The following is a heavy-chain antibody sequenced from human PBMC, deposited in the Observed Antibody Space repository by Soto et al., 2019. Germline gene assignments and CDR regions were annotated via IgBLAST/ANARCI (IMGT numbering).Heavy chain of an antibody. Sequence: ASVKVSCKSSGYTFTSYYMHWVRHAPGQGLAWMGIITPSGGSTLYAQKFQGRVTMTRDTSTTTVGMELSSLSSEDTAVHYCASERWLPQRTYFFDYWGQGTLVPVSS. CDR3: ASERWLPQRTYFFDY. D-gene: IGHD5-12*01. CDR1: GYTFTSYY. J-gene: IGHJ4*02. V-gene: IGHV1-46*01. CDR2: ITPSGGST.